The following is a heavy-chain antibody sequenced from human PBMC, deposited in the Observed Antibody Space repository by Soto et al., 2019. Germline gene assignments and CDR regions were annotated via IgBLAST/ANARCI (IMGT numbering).Heavy chain of an antibody. Sequence: GGSLRLSCAASGFTFSSYSMNWVRQAPGKGLEWVSYISSSSSTVYYADSVKGRFTISRDNAKNSLYLQMNSLRAEDTAVYYCARDSGYSYGPLDYWGQGTLVTVSS. CDR3: ARDSGYSYGPLDY. CDR1: GFTFSSYS. V-gene: IGHV3-48*01. J-gene: IGHJ4*02. CDR2: ISSSSSTV. D-gene: IGHD5-18*01.